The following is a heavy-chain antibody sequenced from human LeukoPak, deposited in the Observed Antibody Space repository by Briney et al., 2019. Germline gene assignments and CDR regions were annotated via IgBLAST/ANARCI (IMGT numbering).Heavy chain of an antibody. D-gene: IGHD3-10*02. V-gene: IGHV3-48*03. CDR2: ISGGGRTI. Sequence: GGSLRLSCAASGFTFSSYEMNWVRQAPGKGLEWVSCISGGGRTIYYADSVKGRFTISRDNAKNSLYLQMNSLRAEDTAVYYCACEDRYYYVGWGQGTLVTVSS. CDR1: GFTFSSYE. J-gene: IGHJ4*02. CDR3: ACEDRYYYVG.